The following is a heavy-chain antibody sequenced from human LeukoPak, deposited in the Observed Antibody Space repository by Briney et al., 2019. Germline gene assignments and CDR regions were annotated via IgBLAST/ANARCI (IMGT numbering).Heavy chain of an antibody. Sequence: SVKVPCKASGGTFSSYAISWVRQAPGQGLEWMGRIIPILGIANYAQKFQGRVTITADKSTSTAYMELSSLRSEDTAVYYCATVSRITIFGVVTPYMDVWGQGTTVTVSS. V-gene: IGHV1-69*04. J-gene: IGHJ6*02. D-gene: IGHD3-3*01. CDR1: GGTFSSYA. CDR3: ATVSRITIFGVVTPYMDV. CDR2: IIPILGIA.